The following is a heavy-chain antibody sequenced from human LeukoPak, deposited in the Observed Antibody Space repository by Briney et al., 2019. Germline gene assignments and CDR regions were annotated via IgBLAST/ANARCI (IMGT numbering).Heavy chain of an antibody. CDR3: ARGHRIVEVVAAPDY. J-gene: IGHJ4*02. D-gene: IGHD2-15*01. V-gene: IGHV1-2*02. CDR2: INPNSGGT. CDR1: GYTFTGYY. Sequence: ASVKVSCKASGYTFTGYYMHWVRQAPGQGLEWMGWINPNSGGTNYAQKFQGRVTMTRDTSISTAYMELSRLRSDDTAVYYCARGHRIVEVVAAPDYWGQGTLVTVSS.